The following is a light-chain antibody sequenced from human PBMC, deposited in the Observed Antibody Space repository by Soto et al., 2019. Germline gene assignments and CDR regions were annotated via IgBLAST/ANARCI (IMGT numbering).Light chain of an antibody. V-gene: IGLV2-23*02. CDR3: CSYAGSSTHYV. CDR1: SSDVGYYNL. J-gene: IGLJ1*01. CDR2: EVS. Sequence: QSVLTQPASVSGSPGQSITISCTGTSSDVGYYNLVSWYQQHPGKAPKLMIYEVSKRPSGFSNRFSGSKSGNTASLTISGLQAEDEADYYCCSYAGSSTHYVFGTGTKSPS.